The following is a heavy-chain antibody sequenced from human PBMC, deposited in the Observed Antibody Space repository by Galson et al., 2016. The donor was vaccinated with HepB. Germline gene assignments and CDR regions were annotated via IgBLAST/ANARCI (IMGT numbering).Heavy chain of an antibody. CDR3: AKDHKKVTDEKYIHNRFDS. J-gene: IGHJ5*01. Sequence: SLRLSCAASGFAFSRYAMHWVRQAPGKGPEWVALVTFDGRNTYYTEAVKGRFTISRDNSKNMIFLQMDSLRADDTAMYYCAKDHKKVTDEKYIHNRFDSWGQGTLVTVSS. CDR1: GFAFSRYA. CDR2: VTFDGRNT. V-gene: IGHV3-30-3*02. D-gene: IGHD2-21*02.